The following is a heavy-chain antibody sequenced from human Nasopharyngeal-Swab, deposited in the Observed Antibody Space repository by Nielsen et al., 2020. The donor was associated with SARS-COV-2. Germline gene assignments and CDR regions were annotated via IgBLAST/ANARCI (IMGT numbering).Heavy chain of an antibody. D-gene: IGHD5-12*01. CDR3: ASGLRFPDFQH. CDR2: IIPIFGTA. J-gene: IGHJ1*01. Sequence: SVKVSCKASGGTFSSYAISWVRQAPGQGLEWMGGIIPIFGTANYAQKFQGRVTITADKSTSTAYMELSSLRSEDTAVYYCASGLRFPDFQHWGQGTLVTVSS. CDR1: GGTFSSYA. V-gene: IGHV1-69*06.